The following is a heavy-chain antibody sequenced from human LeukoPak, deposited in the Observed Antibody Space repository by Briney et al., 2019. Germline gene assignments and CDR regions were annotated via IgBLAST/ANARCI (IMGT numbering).Heavy chain of an antibody. J-gene: IGHJ4*02. CDR2: IYYSGST. CDR1: GGSISNYY. V-gene: IGHV4-59*01. D-gene: IGHD3-22*01. CDR3: ARFDSSGYYVVY. Sequence: SETLSLTCTVSGGSISNYYWSWIRQPPGTGLEWIGYIYYSGSTNYNPSLKSRVSISVDTSRNQFSLKLSSVTAADTAVYYCARFDSSGYYVVYWGRGTLVTVSS.